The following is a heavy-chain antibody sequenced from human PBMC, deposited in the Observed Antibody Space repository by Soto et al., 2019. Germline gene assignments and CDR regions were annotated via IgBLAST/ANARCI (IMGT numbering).Heavy chain of an antibody. J-gene: IGHJ6*02. V-gene: IGHV1-18*01. CDR2: ISAYNGNT. Sequence: QVQLVQSGGEVKKPGASVKASCKTSGYSFTTYGISWVRQAPGQGLEWMGWISAYNGNTNYAQKLQGRVTMTTDTYTSTAYMELRSLRSDDTAVYYCAREGPAPYYYYGMDVWGQGSTVTVSS. CDR1: GYSFTTYG. CDR3: AREGPAPYYYYGMDV.